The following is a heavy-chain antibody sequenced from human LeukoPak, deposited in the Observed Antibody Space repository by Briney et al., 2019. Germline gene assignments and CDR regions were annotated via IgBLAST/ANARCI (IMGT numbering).Heavy chain of an antibody. J-gene: IGHJ5*02. CDR3: ARGRGLITTVTITWFDP. CDR2: INHSGST. Sequence: SETLSLTCTVSGGSISSYYWSWIRQPPGKGLEWIGEINHSGSTNYNPSLKSRVTISVDTSKNQFSLKLSSVTAADTAVYYCARGRGLITTVTITWFDPWGQGTLVTVSS. D-gene: IGHD4-17*01. V-gene: IGHV4-34*01. CDR1: GGSISSYY.